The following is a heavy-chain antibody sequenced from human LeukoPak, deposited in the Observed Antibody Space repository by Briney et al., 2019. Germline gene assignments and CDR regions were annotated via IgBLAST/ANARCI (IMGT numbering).Heavy chain of an antibody. V-gene: IGHV3-74*03. CDR1: GFTFSSYW. D-gene: IGHD1-26*01. CDR3: ASVTIVGPTADY. J-gene: IGHJ4*02. CDR2: INSDGSTT. Sequence: GGSLRLSCAASGFTFSSYWMHWVRQAPGKGLVWVSRINSDGSTTTYADSVKGRFTISRDNAKNTLYLQMNSLRAEDTAVYYCASVTIVGPTADYWGQGTLVTVSS.